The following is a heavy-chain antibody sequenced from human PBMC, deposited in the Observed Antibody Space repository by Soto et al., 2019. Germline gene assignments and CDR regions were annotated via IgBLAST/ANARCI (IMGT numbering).Heavy chain of an antibody. J-gene: IGHJ4*02. Sequence: PSETLSLTCTVSGGSISSGGYYWSWIRQHPGKGLEWIGYIFYSGSTYYNPSLKSRVTISVDTSKNQFSLKLSSVTAADTAVYFCARAPGDYFDSWGQGTLVTAPQ. CDR3: ARAPGDYFDS. CDR1: GGSISSGGYY. CDR2: IFYSGST. V-gene: IGHV4-31*03.